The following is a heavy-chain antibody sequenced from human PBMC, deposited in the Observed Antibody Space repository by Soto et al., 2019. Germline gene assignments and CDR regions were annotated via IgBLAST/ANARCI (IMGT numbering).Heavy chain of an antibody. V-gene: IGHV1-8*01. D-gene: IGHD1-26*01. CDR3: ARDLIVGATPPYYFDY. J-gene: IGHJ4*02. CDR1: GYTFTTYD. Sequence: ASVKVSCKASGYTFTTYDISWVRQATGQGLEWMGWMNLYSGHTGYAQKFQGGVTVTRNTSIITVYMELSGLRSDDTAVYYCARDLIVGATPPYYFDYWGQGALVTVSS. CDR2: MNLYSGHT.